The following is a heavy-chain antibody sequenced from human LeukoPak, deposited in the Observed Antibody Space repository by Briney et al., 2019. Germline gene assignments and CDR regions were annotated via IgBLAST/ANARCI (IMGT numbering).Heavy chain of an antibody. V-gene: IGHV3-21*01. CDR1: GFTFSSFN. D-gene: IGHD3-3*01. CDR2: LSSSSSYI. Sequence: GGSLRLSCAASGFTFSSFNMNWVRQAPGKGLEWVSSLSSSSSYINYADSVKGRFTISRDNAKNSLYLQMNSLRAEDTAVYYCARDTSDAFDIWGQGTVVTVSS. J-gene: IGHJ3*02. CDR3: ARDTSDAFDI.